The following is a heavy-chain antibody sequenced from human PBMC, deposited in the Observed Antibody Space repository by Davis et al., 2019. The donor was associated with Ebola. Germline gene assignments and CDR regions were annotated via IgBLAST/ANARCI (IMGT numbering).Heavy chain of an antibody. CDR2: IYHSGST. Sequence: MPSQTLSPTCALSGGSISSSNWWSWVRQPPGKGLEWIGEIYHSGSTNYNPSLKSRVNISVDKSKNQFSLKLSSVTAADTAVYYCARGRVVVVAAKPYYYYGMDVWGQGTTVTVSS. CDR1: GGSISSSNW. D-gene: IGHD2-15*01. V-gene: IGHV4-4*02. J-gene: IGHJ6*02. CDR3: ARGRVVVVAAKPYYYYGMDV.